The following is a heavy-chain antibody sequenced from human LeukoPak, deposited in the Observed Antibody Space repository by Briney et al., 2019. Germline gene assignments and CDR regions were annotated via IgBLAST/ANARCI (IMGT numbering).Heavy chain of an antibody. CDR3: AKALDYYDSSGYYGSAFDI. CDR2: ISGSGGST. CDR1: GFTFSNFG. Sequence: GGSLRLSCAASGFTFSNFGMHWVRQAPGKGLEWVSAISGSGGSTYYADSVKGRFTISRDNSKNTLYLQMNSLRAEDTAVYYCAKALDYYDSSGYYGSAFDIWGQGTMVTVSS. V-gene: IGHV3-23*01. J-gene: IGHJ3*02. D-gene: IGHD3-22*01.